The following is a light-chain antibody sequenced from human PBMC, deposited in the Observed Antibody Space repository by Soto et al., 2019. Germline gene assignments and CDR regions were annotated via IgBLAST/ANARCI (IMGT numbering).Light chain of an antibody. CDR3: QQYNFWPPLT. CDR2: DAS. V-gene: IGKV3-15*01. J-gene: IGKJ4*01. Sequence: EIVMTQSLAILSVSPGERATLSCRASQNINSNLAWYRQKPGQAPRLLISDASTRATGVPARFSGSGSGTEFTLTISSLQSEDSGIYYCQQYNFWPPLTFGGGTKEEIK. CDR1: QNINSN.